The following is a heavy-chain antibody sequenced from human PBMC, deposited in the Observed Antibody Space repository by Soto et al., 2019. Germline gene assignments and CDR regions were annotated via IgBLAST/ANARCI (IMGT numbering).Heavy chain of an antibody. CDR3: ARDKITGLFDY. J-gene: IGHJ4*02. CDR2: INHSGST. Sequence: QVQLQQWGAGLLKPSETLSLTCAVYGGSFSGYYWTWIRQPPGTGLEWIGEINHSGSTSYNPSLKSRVTISVDTSKNQFSLKPTSVTAADTAVYYCARDKITGLFDYWGQGTLVTVSS. V-gene: IGHV4-34*01. CDR1: GGSFSGYY. D-gene: IGHD2-8*02.